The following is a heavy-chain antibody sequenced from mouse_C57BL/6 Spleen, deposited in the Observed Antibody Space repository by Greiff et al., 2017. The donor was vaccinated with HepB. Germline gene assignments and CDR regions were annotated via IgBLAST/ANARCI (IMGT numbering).Heavy chain of an antibody. CDR2: IHPNSGST. Sequence: QVQLQQPGAELVKPGASVQLSCKASGYTFTSYWMHWVKQRPGQGLEWIGMIHPNSGSTNYNEKFKSKATLTVDKSSSTAYMQLSSLTSEDSAVYYCAREDVDAIYAMDYWGQGTSVTVSS. J-gene: IGHJ4*01. CDR1: GYTFTSYW. V-gene: IGHV1-64*01. D-gene: IGHD2-12*01. CDR3: AREDVDAIYAMDY.